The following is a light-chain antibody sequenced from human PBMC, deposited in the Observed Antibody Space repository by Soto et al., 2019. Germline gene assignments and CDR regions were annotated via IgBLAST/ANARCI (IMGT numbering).Light chain of an antibody. J-gene: IGLJ3*02. Sequence: QPVLTQSPSASASLGASVKLTCTLSSGHSSYAIAWHQQQPEKGPRYLMKLNSDGSHSKGDGIPDRFSVSSSGAERYLTISSLQSDDEADYYCQTWGTGILVFVGGTKLTVL. CDR3: QTWGTGILV. CDR1: SGHSSYA. V-gene: IGLV4-69*01. CDR2: LNSDGSH.